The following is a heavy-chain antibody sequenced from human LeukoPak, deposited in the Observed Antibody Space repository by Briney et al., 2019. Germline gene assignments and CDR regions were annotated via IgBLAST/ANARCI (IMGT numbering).Heavy chain of an antibody. Sequence: GESLRLSCAASGLTFSRYGMHWVRQAPGKGLELVAVILYDGSNKYYADSVKGRFTISRDNSKNTLYLQMNSLRAEDTAVYYCAKDHEPYCGGDCFNGDYWGQGTLVTVSS. CDR2: ILYDGSNK. J-gene: IGHJ4*02. CDR3: AKDHEPYCGGDCFNGDY. CDR1: GLTFSRYG. V-gene: IGHV3-30*18. D-gene: IGHD2-21*02.